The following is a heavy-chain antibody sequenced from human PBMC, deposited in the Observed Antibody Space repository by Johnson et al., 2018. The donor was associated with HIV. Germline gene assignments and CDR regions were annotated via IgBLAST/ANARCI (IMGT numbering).Heavy chain of an antibody. Sequence: QVQLVESGGGVVQPGRSLRLSCVVSGLSFSNHAIYWIRQAPGKGLEWVSYISSSGSTIYYADSVKVRFTISRYNAKNSLYRQMNSLSAEDTAVYYCARGSYDFWSGYYTGHDAFDIWGQGTMVTVSS. CDR1: GLSFSNHA. J-gene: IGHJ3*02. V-gene: IGHV3-11*04. CDR2: ISSSGSTI. D-gene: IGHD3-3*01. CDR3: ARGSYDFWSGYYTGHDAFDI.